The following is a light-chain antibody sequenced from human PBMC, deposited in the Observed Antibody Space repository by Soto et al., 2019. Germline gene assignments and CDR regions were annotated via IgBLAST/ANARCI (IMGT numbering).Light chain of an antibody. CDR3: QHYNSYSDA. Sequence: DIQMTQSPSTLSGSVGDRVTITCRASQTISSWLAWYQQKPGKAPKLLIYKASTLKSGVPSRFSGSGSGTEFTITISSLKPDDFATYYCQHYNSYSDAFGQGTKVEL. V-gene: IGKV1-5*03. CDR2: KAS. CDR1: QTISSW. J-gene: IGKJ1*01.